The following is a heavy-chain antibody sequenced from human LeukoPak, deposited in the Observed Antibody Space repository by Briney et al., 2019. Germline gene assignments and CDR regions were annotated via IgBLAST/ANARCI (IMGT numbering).Heavy chain of an antibody. V-gene: IGHV3-23*01. J-gene: IGHJ4*02. CDR2: ISGSGGSA. D-gene: IGHD5-18*01. Sequence: GGSLRLSCAASGFTSSSYAMSWVRQAPGKGLEWVSAISGSGGSAYYADSVKGRFTISRDNSKNTLYLQMNSLRAEDTAVYYCAKDLQKYSYGPYYFDYWGQGTLVTVSS. CDR1: GFTSSSYA. CDR3: AKDLQKYSYGPYYFDY.